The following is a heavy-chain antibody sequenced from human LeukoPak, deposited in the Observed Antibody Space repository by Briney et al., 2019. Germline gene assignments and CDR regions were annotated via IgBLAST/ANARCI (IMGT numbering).Heavy chain of an antibody. V-gene: IGHV3-33*06. J-gene: IGHJ4*02. CDR1: GFTFSNYG. CDR3: AKEDINRRYSSSWYYMDV. D-gene: IGHD6-13*01. Sequence: PGRSLRLSCAASGFTFSNYGMHWVRQAPGKGLEWVAVIWYDGSKKYYGDSVKGRFTISRDNSKNPLYLQMDSLRGDDTAVYYCAKEDINRRYSSSWYYMDVWGQGTLVTVSS. CDR2: IWYDGSKK.